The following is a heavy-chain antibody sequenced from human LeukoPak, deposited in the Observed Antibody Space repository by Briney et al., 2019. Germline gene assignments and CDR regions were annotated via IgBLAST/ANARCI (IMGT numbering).Heavy chain of an antibody. Sequence: ASVKVSCKASGYTFTSYDINWVRQATGQGLEWMGWMNPNSGNTGYAQKFQGRVTMTRNTSISTAYMELSSLRSEDTAVYYCAIHRRSYGVLGYWGQGTLVIVSS. D-gene: IGHD5-18*01. CDR3: AIHRRSYGVLGY. V-gene: IGHV1-8*01. CDR2: MNPNSGNT. J-gene: IGHJ4*02. CDR1: GYTFTSYD.